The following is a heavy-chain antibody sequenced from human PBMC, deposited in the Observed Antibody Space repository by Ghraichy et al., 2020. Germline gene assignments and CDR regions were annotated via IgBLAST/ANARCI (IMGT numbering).Heavy chain of an antibody. Sequence: GGSLRLSCAASGFTFSSYAMSWVRQAPGKGLEWVSAISGSGGSTYYADSVKGRFTISRDNSKNTLFLQMNSLRAEDTAVYYCANIWGQQLTADWGQGTLVTVSS. V-gene: IGHV3-23*01. J-gene: IGHJ4*02. D-gene: IGHD6-13*01. CDR2: ISGSGGST. CDR3: ANIWGQQLTAD. CDR1: GFTFSSYA.